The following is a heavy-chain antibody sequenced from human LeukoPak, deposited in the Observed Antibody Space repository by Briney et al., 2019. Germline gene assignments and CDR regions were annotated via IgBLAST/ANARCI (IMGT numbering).Heavy chain of an antibody. J-gene: IGHJ6*03. CDR2: ISYDGSNK. V-gene: IGHV3-30*04. CDR3: ARDYDCRGWPRRDYYYYMDV. Sequence: RGSPRLSRAASGFTFSSYAMHRVRPAPGKGLEWVADISYDGSNKYYADSVKGRFTISRDNSKHTLYLQMNSLRAEDTAVYYCARDYDCRGWPRRDYYYYMDVWGKGTTVTVSS. D-gene: IGHD3-16*01. CDR1: GFTFSSYA.